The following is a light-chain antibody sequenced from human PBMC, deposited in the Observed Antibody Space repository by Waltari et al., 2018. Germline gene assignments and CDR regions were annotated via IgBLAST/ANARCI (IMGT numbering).Light chain of an antibody. Sequence: EIQMTQSPSSVSASVGDRVTIACRASQDISSWLAWYQQQPGKAPKLLIYAASSLQSGVPSRFSGSGSGTDFTLTISSLQPEDFATYYCQQANSFPLLTFGGGTKVELK. V-gene: IGKV1-12*01. J-gene: IGKJ4*01. CDR2: AAS. CDR3: QQANSFPLLT. CDR1: QDISSW.